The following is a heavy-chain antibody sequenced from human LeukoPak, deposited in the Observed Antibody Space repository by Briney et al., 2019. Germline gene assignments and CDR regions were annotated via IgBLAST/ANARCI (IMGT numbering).Heavy chain of an antibody. V-gene: IGHV4-59*01. CDR1: GASISSYY. J-gene: IGHJ4*02. CDR2: IYYSGST. D-gene: IGHD4-17*01. CDR3: ARHDYGDYSVIFDY. Sequence: SETLSLTCTVSGASISSYYWSWIRQPPGKGLEWIGYIYYSGSTNYNPSLRSRVTISVDTSKNQFSLKLSSVTAADTAVYYCARHDYGDYSVIFDYWGQGTLVTVSS.